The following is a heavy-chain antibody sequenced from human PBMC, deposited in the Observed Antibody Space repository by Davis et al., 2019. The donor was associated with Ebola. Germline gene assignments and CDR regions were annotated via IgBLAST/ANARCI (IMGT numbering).Heavy chain of an antibody. CDR2: ISGGGDSP. CDR3: ANRRL. CDR1: ASTSSTYA. D-gene: IGHD6-25*01. V-gene: IGHV3-23*01. J-gene: IGHJ6*02. Sequence: PRGSLTLSCAASASTSSTYAMSWVRHAPGTGPGWVSAISGGGDSPYYADSVKGRFTISRDNSKNTVYLQMDSLRGEDTAVYYCANRRLWGQGTTVTVSS.